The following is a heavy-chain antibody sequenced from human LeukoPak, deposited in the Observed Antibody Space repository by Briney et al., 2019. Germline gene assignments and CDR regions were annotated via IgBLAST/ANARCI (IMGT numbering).Heavy chain of an antibody. CDR2: ISSSSTYI. D-gene: IGHD3-3*01. CDR1: GFTFSSYA. J-gene: IGHJ4*02. V-gene: IGHV3-21*04. CDR3: AKARFLEWLLLDYFDY. Sequence: GGSLRLSCAASGFTFSSYAMSWVRQAPGKGLEWVSSISSSSTYIYYADSVKGRFTISRDNAKNSLYLQMNSLRAEDTAVYYCAKARFLEWLLLDYFDYWGQGTLVTVSS.